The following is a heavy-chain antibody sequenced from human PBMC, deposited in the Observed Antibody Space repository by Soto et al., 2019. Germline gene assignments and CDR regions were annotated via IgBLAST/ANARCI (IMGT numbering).Heavy chain of an antibody. J-gene: IGHJ6*03. CDR1: GYTFTSYD. Sequence: QVQLVQSGAAVKKPGASVKVSCKASGYTFTSYDINWVRQATGQGLEWMGWMNPNSGNTGYAQKFQRRVTMTRYTCISTASREPSRLTAEDTAMYYCARGATVTLTYYYYYYIDVWGKGTTVTVSS. V-gene: IGHV1-8*01. CDR2: MNPNSGNT. D-gene: IGHD4-17*01. CDR3: ARGATVTLTYYYYYYIDV.